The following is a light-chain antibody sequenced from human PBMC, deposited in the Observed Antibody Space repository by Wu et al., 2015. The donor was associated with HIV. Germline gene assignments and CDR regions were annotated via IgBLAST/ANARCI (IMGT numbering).Light chain of an antibody. V-gene: IGKV3-20*01. CDR3: QQYGNSPKT. Sequence: EIVLTQSPATLSLSPGERATLSCRASQSVSSYLAWYQQKAGQAPRLLIYDASNRASGIPDRFSGSGSGTDFTLTISRLEPEDFAMYYCQQYGNSPKTFGQGTKVEIK. CDR1: QSVSSY. J-gene: IGKJ1*01. CDR2: DAS.